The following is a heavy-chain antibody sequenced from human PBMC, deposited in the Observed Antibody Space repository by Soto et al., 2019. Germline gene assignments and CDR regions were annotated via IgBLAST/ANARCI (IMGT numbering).Heavy chain of an antibody. Sequence: QVQLVQSGAEVKKPGASVKVSCRPSGYTFTSLGTTGVRQTPEQGLEWMGWISAYNGNTNYAQKLQGRVTMTTDTATSTAYRELRSLRSDDTAVYYCARGRVPAAPGDYWGQGTLVTVSS. CDR1: GYTFTSLG. CDR2: ISAYNGNT. V-gene: IGHV1-18*01. CDR3: ARGRVPAAPGDY. D-gene: IGHD2-2*01. J-gene: IGHJ4*02.